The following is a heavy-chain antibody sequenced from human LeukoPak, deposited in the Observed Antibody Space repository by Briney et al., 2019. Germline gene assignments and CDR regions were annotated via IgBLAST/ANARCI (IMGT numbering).Heavy chain of an antibody. V-gene: IGHV4-34*01. Sequence: MSSETLSLTCAVYGGSFSGYYWSWIRQPPGKGLEWIGEINHSGSTNYNPSLKSRVTISVDTSKNQFSLKLSSVTAADTAVYYCARPSFTSGYGLYYWGQGTLVTVSS. CDR3: ARPSFTSGYGLYY. CDR1: GGSFSGYY. CDR2: INHSGST. D-gene: IGHD5-18*01. J-gene: IGHJ4*02.